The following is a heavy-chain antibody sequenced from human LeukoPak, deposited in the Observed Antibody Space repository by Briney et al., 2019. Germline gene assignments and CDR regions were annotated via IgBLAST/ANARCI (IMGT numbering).Heavy chain of an antibody. Sequence: PGGSLRLSCAASGFTFSSFDMHWVRQPTGQGLEWVSTIGTASDTYYPGSVGGRFTLSRDNAKKSLYLQMNSLTAGDTAVYYCARGPPRGKYYYMDVWGKGTTVTVSS. D-gene: IGHD1-1*01. V-gene: IGHV3-13*01. CDR2: IGTASDT. CDR3: ARGPPRGKYYYMDV. CDR1: GFTFSSFD. J-gene: IGHJ6*03.